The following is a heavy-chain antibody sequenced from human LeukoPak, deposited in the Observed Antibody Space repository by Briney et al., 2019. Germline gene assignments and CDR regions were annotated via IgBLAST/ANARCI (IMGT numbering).Heavy chain of an antibody. CDR2: INHSGST. CDR3: ARSGWLRFVPDY. J-gene: IGHJ4*02. CDR1: GGSISSSNW. D-gene: IGHD5-12*01. Sequence: PSETLSLTCAVSGGSISSSNWWSWVRQPPGKGLEWIGEINHSGSTNYNPSLKSRVTISVDTSKNQFSLKLSSVTAADTAVYYCARSGWLRFVPDYWGQGTLVTVSS. V-gene: IGHV4-4*02.